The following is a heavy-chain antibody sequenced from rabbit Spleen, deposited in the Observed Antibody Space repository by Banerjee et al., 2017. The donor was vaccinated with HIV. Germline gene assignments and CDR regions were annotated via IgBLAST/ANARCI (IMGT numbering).Heavy chain of an antibody. D-gene: IGHD6-1*01. V-gene: IGHV1S40*01. Sequence: QSLEESGGDLVKPGASLTLTCTASGFSFSTSYYMCWVRQAPGKGLELIACIRTSNSGTYYASWAKGRFTISKTSSTTVTLQMTSLTAADTATYFCARAYYAYVWAIRLNLWGPGTLVTVS. J-gene: IGHJ4*01. CDR3: ARAYYAYVWAIRLNL. CDR2: IRTSNSGT. CDR1: GFSFSTSYY.